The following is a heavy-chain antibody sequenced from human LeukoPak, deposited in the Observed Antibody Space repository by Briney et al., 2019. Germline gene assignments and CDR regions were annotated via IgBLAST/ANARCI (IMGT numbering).Heavy chain of an antibody. CDR3: ARDVGSGYYHNFDH. J-gene: IGHJ4*02. CDR2: IYSSGGT. D-gene: IGHD3-22*01. CDR1: GGSISSYY. V-gene: IGHV4-4*07. Sequence: SETLSLTCTVSGGSISSYYWSWIRQPAGKGLEWIGRIYSSGGTNYNPSLKSRVTMSVDTSKNQFSLKLSSVTAADTAVYYCARDVGSGYYHNFDHWGQGTLVTVSS.